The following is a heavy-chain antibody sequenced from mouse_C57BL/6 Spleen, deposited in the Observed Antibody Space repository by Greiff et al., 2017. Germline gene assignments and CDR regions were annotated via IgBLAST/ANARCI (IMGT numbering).Heavy chain of an antibody. CDR1: GYSITSGYY. CDR2: ISYDGSN. J-gene: IGHJ3*01. D-gene: IGHD1-1*01. Sequence: DVKLQESGPGLVKPSQSLSLTCSVTGYSITSGYYWNWIRQFPGNKLEWMGYISYDGSNNYNPSLKNRISITRDTSKNQFFLKLNSVTTEDTATYYCARDITTVSPWFAYWGQGTLVTVSA. CDR3: ARDITTVSPWFAY. V-gene: IGHV3-6*01.